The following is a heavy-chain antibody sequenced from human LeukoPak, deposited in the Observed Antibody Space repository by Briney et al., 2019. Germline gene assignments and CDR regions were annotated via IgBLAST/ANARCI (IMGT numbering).Heavy chain of an antibody. CDR3: ARVFYLNGFDI. J-gene: IGHJ3*02. CDR2: MNPNSGNT. CDR1: GYTFTSYD. V-gene: IGHV1-8*01. Sequence: GASVKVSCKGSGYTFTSYDINWVRQATGQGLEWMGWMNPNSGNTGYAQKFQGRVTMTRNTSISTAYMELSSLSSEDTAAYYCARVFYLNGFDIWGQGTMVTVSS.